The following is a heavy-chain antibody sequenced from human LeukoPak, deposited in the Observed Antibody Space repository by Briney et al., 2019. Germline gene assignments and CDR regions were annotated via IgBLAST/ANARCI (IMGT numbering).Heavy chain of an antibody. CDR2: INQDGSEK. CDR3: ARVEYYGSGSYAFDI. Sequence: GGSLRLSCAASGFTFSSYGMHWVRQAPGKGLEWVADINQDGSEKYYVDSVKGRFTISRDNAKNSLYLQMNSLRAEDTAVYYCARVEYYGSGSYAFDIWGQGTMVTVSS. D-gene: IGHD3-10*01. V-gene: IGHV3-7*01. J-gene: IGHJ3*02. CDR1: GFTFSSYG.